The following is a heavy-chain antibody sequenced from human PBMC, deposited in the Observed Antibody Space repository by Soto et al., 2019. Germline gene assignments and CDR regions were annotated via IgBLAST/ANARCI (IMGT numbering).Heavy chain of an antibody. CDR1: GGTFSSYA. CDR2: IIPIFGTA. V-gene: IGHV1-69*12. Sequence: QVQLVQSGAEVKKPGSSVKVSCKASGGTFSSYAISWVRQAPGQGLEWMGEIIPIFGTANYAQKFQGRVTSTADESTGTAYMGLSSLRSEDTAVYYCARDRGPSSGYYPYWFDPWGQGTLVSVSS. J-gene: IGHJ5*02. D-gene: IGHD3-22*01. CDR3: ARDRGPSSGYYPYWFDP.